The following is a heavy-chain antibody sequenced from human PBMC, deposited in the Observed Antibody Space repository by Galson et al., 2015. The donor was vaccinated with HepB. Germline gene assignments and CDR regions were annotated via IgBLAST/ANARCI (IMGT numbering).Heavy chain of an antibody. CDR3: ARGATIFGVVIIRPTYYYYYMDE. D-gene: IGHD3-3*01. V-gene: IGHV4-34*01. Sequence: LSLTCAVYGGSFSGYYWSWIRQPPGKGLEWIGEINHSGSTNYNPSLKSRVTISVDTSKNQFSLKLSSVTAADTAVYYCARGATIFGVVIIRPTYYYYYMDEWGKGTTVTVSS. CDR2: INHSGST. J-gene: IGHJ6*03. CDR1: GGSFSGYY.